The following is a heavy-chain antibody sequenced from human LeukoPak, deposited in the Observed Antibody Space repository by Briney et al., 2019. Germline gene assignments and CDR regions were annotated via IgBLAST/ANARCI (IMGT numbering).Heavy chain of an antibody. V-gene: IGHV3-21*01. CDR2: ISSSSSYI. D-gene: IGHD4-17*01. CDR3: ARDLRRGVFAVGRNWFDP. CDR1: GFTFSSYS. Sequence: GGSLRLSCAASGFTFSSYSMNWVRQAPGKGLEWVSSISSSSSYIYYADSVKGRFTISRDNAKNSLYLQMNSLRAEDTAVYYCARDLRRGVFAVGRNWFDPWGQGTLVTVSS. J-gene: IGHJ5*02.